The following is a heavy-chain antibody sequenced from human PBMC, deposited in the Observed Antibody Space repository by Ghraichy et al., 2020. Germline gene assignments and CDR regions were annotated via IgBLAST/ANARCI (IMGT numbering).Heavy chain of an antibody. J-gene: IGHJ6*02. Sequence: VSRIKTDGTATHYADSVKGRLTISRDNAENTLYLQMNSLRADDTAIYYCARGFNYAMDVWGQGTTVT. V-gene: IGHV3-74*01. CDR3: ARGFNYAMDV. CDR2: IKTDGTAT.